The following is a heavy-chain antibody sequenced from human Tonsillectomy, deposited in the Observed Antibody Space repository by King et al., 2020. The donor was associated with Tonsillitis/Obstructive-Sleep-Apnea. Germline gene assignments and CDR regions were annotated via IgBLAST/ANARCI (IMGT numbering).Heavy chain of an antibody. Sequence: QLVQSGAEVKKPGASVKVSCKASGYSFTSYGISWVRQAPGQGLEWMGWISAYNGDTNYAQKLQGRVTMTTDTSTSTAYMELRSLRSDDTAVHYCARDSMSHYFDSSAYYTFAYWGQGTLVTVSS. V-gene: IGHV1-18*01. D-gene: IGHD3-22*01. CDR1: GYSFTSYG. CDR3: ARDSMSHYFDSSAYYTFAY. J-gene: IGHJ4*02. CDR2: ISAYNGDT.